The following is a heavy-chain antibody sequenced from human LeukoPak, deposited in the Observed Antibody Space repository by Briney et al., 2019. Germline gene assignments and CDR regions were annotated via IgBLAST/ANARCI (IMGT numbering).Heavy chain of an antibody. J-gene: IGHJ5*02. Sequence: GGSLRLSCAASGFIFSSYWMHWVRQAPGKGLVWVSRINRDGSSTIYAHSVKGRFTISRDNAKNTLYLQMNSLRAEDTAVYYCASSPEGGWVSFDPWGQGTLVTVSS. CDR3: ASSPEGGWVSFDP. D-gene: IGHD3-16*01. CDR1: GFIFSSYW. CDR2: INRDGSST. V-gene: IGHV3-74*01.